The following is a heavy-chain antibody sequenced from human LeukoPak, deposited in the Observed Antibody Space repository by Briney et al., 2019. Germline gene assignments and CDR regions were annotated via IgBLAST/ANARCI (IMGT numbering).Heavy chain of an antibody. CDR1: GYTFTSYG. J-gene: IGHJ4*02. V-gene: IGHV1-18*01. D-gene: IGHD6-13*01. CDR3: ARLYSSSWWDYFDY. Sequence: ASVKVSCKASGYTFTSYGISWVRQAPGQGLEWMGWISAYNGNTNYAQKLQGRVTMTTDTSTSTAYMELRSLRSDDTAVYYCARLYSSSWWDYFDYWGQGTLVTASS. CDR2: ISAYNGNT.